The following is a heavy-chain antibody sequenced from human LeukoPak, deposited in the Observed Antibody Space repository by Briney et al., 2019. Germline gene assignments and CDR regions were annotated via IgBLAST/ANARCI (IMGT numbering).Heavy chain of an antibody. Sequence: PSETLSLTCTVSGGSISSGDYYWSWIRQPPGKGLEWIGEINHSGSTNYNPSLKSRDTISVDTSKNQFSLKLSSVTAADTAVYYCARATVRGVNLKYYYYGMDVWGQGTTVTVSS. D-gene: IGHD3-10*01. J-gene: IGHJ6*02. CDR2: INHSGST. V-gene: IGHV4-39*07. CDR3: ARATVRGVNLKYYYYGMDV. CDR1: GGSISSGDYY.